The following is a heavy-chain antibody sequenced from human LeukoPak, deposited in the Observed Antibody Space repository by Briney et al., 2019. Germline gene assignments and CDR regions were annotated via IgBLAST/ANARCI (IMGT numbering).Heavy chain of an antibody. CDR2: IYHSGST. CDR1: GGSISSGGYS. Sequence: SQTLSLTCAVSGGSISSGGYSWSWIRQPPGKGLEWIGYIYHSGSTYYNPSLKSRVTISVDRSKNQFSLKLSSVTAADTAVYYCARASRFSGGSSGVFDWGQGTLVTVSS. J-gene: IGHJ4*02. CDR3: ARASRFSGGSSGVFD. V-gene: IGHV4-30-2*01. D-gene: IGHD2-15*01.